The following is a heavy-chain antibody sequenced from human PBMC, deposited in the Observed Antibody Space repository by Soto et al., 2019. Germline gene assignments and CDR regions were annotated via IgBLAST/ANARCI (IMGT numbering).Heavy chain of an antibody. Sequence: SETLSLTCTVSGGSISSYYWSWIRQPPGKGLEWIGYIYYSGSTNYSPSLKSRVTISVDTSKNQFSLKLSSVTAADTAVYYCAGSPMGLRFDYWGQGTLVTVSS. CDR3: AGSPMGLRFDY. CDR1: GGSISSYY. J-gene: IGHJ4*02. D-gene: IGHD5-12*01. CDR2: IYYSGST. V-gene: IGHV4-59*01.